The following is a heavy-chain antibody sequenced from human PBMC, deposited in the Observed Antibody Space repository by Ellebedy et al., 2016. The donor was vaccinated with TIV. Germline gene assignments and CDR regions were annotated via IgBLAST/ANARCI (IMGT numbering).Heavy chain of an antibody. Sequence: GESLKISCTASGFTVGNNYMNWLRQAPGKGLEWVSLIYSGGDTVYADSVKGRFTISRDSSKNTLYLQMNSLRAEDTAVYYCTSPAVGHTTGCCRYYFDYWGLGTLVTVSS. CDR2: IYSGGDT. D-gene: IGHD1-1*01. V-gene: IGHV3-53*01. CDR3: TSPAVGHTTGCCRYYFDY. J-gene: IGHJ4*02. CDR1: GFTVGNNY.